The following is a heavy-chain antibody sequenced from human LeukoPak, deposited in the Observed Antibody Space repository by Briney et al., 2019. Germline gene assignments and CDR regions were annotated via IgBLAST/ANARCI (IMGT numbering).Heavy chain of an antibody. J-gene: IGHJ6*03. CDR1: GFTFSNYA. CDR2: ISASGATT. Sequence: RGSLRLSCAASGFTFSNYAMSWVRQAPGKGLQWVSAISASGATTYYADSLKGRFTISRDNSKNTLYLLVDSLRAEDTAVYYCAKHPAVGSYYYMDVWGQGTTVTVSS. V-gene: IGHV3-23*01. D-gene: IGHD2-15*01. CDR3: AKHPAVGSYYYMDV.